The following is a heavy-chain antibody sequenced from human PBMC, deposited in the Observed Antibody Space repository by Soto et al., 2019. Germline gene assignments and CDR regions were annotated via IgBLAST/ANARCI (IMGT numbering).Heavy chain of an antibody. Sequence: SETLSLTCSVSGGSVSSGDYYWSWVRQPPGKGLEWIGYIYYTGSTSYNPSLKSRVTMSADTSKNLLSLNLKSVTAADTAMYFCARLPGPESLWGQGTPVTVSS. CDR2: IYYTGST. J-gene: IGHJ4*02. D-gene: IGHD2-8*02. CDR1: GGSVSSGDYY. V-gene: IGHV4-61*03. CDR3: ARLPGPESL.